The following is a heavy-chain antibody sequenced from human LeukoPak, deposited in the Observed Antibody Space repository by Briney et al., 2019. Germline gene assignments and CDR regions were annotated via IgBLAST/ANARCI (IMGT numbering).Heavy chain of an antibody. CDR2: IKHSGST. Sequence: SETLSLTCAVDGAFFSGYYWSWVRQPSGKGLEWLGEIKHSGSTNYNPSVKSRVTISVATSKNQFSLKLSSVTAAHTAVYYCARGFVPWYYYGMDVWGHGTTVTVSS. V-gene: IGHV4-34*01. CDR3: ARGFVPWYYYGMDV. J-gene: IGHJ6*02. D-gene: IGHD3-16*01. CDR1: GAFFSGYY.